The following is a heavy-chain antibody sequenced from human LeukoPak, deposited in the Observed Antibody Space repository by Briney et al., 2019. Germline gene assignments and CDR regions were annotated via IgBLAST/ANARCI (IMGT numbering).Heavy chain of an antibody. CDR3: ARELWFVNAPGSWFDP. D-gene: IGHD3-10*01. CDR2: IFHSGSS. J-gene: IGHJ5*02. Sequence: SETLSLTCAVAGDSISSGDYSWSWIRQPSGKGLEWIGYIFHSGSSYYNPSLKSRVTISVDKSKNQFSLRLTSVTAADTAVYYCARELWFVNAPGSWFDPWGQGTLVTVSS. CDR1: GDSISSGDYS. V-gene: IGHV4-30-2*01.